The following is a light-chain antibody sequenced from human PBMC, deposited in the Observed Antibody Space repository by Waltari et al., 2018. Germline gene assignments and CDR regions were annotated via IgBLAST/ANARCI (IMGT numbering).Light chain of an antibody. J-gene: IGLJ1*01. CDR1: KLGDKY. Sequence: SYELTQPPSVSVSPGQAVSITCSGKKLGDKYVNWYQQKAGQSPVLVIYEDTKRPSGIPRRLSASNSGNTATLTIRETQAMDEADYYCQTWDSSSYVFGTGTTVTVL. V-gene: IGLV3-1*01. CDR3: QTWDSSSYV. CDR2: EDT.